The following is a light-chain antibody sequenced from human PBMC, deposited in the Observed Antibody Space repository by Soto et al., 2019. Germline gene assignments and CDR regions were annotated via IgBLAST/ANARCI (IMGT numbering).Light chain of an antibody. CDR2: DVT. V-gene: IGLV2-14*03. J-gene: IGLJ2*01. Sequence: QSALTQPASVSGSPGQSITISCTGTASDVGGYNFVSWYQRHPGKAPKLMIYDVTKRPSGASNRFSGSKSGNTASLTISGLQAEDEADYYCTSFTTSATLVFGEGTKLTVL. CDR1: ASDVGGYNF. CDR3: TSFTTSATLV.